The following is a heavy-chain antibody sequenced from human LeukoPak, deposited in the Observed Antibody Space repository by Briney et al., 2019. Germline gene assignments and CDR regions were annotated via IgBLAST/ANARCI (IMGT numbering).Heavy chain of an antibody. V-gene: IGHV3-48*03. CDR2: ISSSGSTI. D-gene: IGHD3-10*01. CDR1: GFTFSSYE. CDR3: ARATLYYYGSGSYSNPIDY. J-gene: IGHJ4*02. Sequence: GGSLTLSCAASGFTFSSYEMNWVRQAPGKGLEWVSYISSSGSTIYYADSVKGRFTISRDNAKNSLYLQMNSLRAEDTAVYYCARATLYYYGSGSYSNPIDYWGQGTLVTVSS.